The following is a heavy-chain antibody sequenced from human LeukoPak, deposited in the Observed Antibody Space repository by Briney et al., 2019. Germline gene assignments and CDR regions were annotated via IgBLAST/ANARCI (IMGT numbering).Heavy chain of an antibody. D-gene: IGHD4-17*01. Sequence: GGSLRLSCAASGFTFSSYGMHWVRQAPGKGLEYVSAISSNGGSTYYAKSVKGRFTISRDNSKSTLYLQMGSLRTEDMAVYYCARVVNGDYAVDHWGQGTLVTVSS. CDR2: ISSNGGST. CDR1: GFTFSSYG. J-gene: IGHJ4*02. V-gene: IGHV3-64*01. CDR3: ARVVNGDYAVDH.